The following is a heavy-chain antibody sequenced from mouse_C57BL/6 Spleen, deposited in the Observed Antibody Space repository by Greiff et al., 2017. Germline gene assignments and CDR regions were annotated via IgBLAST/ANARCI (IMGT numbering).Heavy chain of an antibody. Sequence: VQGVESGAELMKPGASVKLSCKATGYTFTGYWIEWVKQRPGHGLEWIGEILPGSGSTNYNEKFKGKATFTADTSSNTAYTQRSSLTTDYSAIYYCARGDIYDGYYCDYWGQGTTLTVSS. D-gene: IGHD2-3*01. CDR1: GYTFTGYW. CDR2: ILPGSGST. J-gene: IGHJ2*01. CDR3: ARGDIYDGYYCDY. V-gene: IGHV1-9*01.